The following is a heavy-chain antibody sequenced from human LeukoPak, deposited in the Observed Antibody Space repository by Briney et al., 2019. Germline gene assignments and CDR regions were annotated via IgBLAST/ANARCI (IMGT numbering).Heavy chain of an antibody. Sequence: PGGSLRLSCAASGFTFSSYAMHWVRHAPGKGLEWVAVISYDGSNKYYADSVKGRFTISRDNSKNTLYLQMNSLRAEDTAVYYCARDPPNYDSSEYYFDYWGQGTLVTVSS. CDR2: ISYDGSNK. CDR1: GFTFSSYA. CDR3: ARDPPNYDSSEYYFDY. J-gene: IGHJ4*02. D-gene: IGHD3-22*01. V-gene: IGHV3-30-3*01.